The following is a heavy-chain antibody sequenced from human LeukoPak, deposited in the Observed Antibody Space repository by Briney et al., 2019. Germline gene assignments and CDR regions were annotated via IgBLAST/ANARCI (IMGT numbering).Heavy chain of an antibody. J-gene: IGHJ4*02. CDR1: GFTFSSYW. CDR2: INSDGSST. D-gene: IGHD3-22*01. CDR3: ARDLYRIVVVPHYFDY. V-gene: IGHV3-74*01. Sequence: PGGSLRLSCAASGFTFSSYWMHWVRHAPGKGLVWVSRINSDGSSTSYADSVKGRFTISRDNAKNTLYLQMNSLRAEDTAVYYCARDLYRIVVVPHYFDYWGQGTLVTVSS.